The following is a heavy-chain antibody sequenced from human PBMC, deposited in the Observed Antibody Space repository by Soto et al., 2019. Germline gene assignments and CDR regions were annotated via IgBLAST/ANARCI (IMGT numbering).Heavy chain of an antibody. Sequence: SVKVSCKASGYTFTSYGISWVRQAPGQGLEWMGGIIPIFGTANYAQKFQGRVTITADESTSTAYMELSSLRSEDTAVYYCARVSGSNSVDYWGQGTLVTVSS. D-gene: IGHD1-26*01. CDR2: IIPIFGTA. J-gene: IGHJ4*02. CDR3: ARVSGSNSVDY. V-gene: IGHV1-69*13. CDR1: GYTFTSYG.